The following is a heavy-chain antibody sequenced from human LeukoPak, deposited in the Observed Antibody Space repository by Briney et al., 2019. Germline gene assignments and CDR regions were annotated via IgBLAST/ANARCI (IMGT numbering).Heavy chain of an antibody. J-gene: IGHJ3*02. CDR2: VISKANTYAT. Sequence: GGSLRLSCAASGFTFSSYEMNWVRQASGKGLEWVGRVISKANTYATAYAASVKGRFTISRDDSKNTLYLQMNSLRAEDTAVYYCATSSSYRDPHAFDIWGQGTMVTVSS. D-gene: IGHD2-2*01. V-gene: IGHV3-73*01. CDR1: GFTFSSYE. CDR3: ATSSSYRDPHAFDI.